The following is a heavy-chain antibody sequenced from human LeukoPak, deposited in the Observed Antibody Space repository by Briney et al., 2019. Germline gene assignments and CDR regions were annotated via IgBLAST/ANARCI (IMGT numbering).Heavy chain of an antibody. D-gene: IGHD1-26*01. V-gene: IGHV3-53*01. CDR2: IYSGGST. Sequence: GGSLRLSCVASGFTVSGSYVSWVRQAPGKGLEWVSVIYSGGSTYYADSVKGRFTISRDNSKNTLYLQMNSLRAEDTAVYYCARGVGSGSRLRAGDYWGQGTLVTVSS. J-gene: IGHJ4*02. CDR3: ARGVGSGSRLRAGDY. CDR1: GFTVSGSY.